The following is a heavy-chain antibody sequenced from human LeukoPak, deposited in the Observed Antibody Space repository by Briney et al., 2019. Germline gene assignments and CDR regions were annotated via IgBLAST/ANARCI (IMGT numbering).Heavy chain of an antibody. CDR3: ARFGGYDSPNWFDP. J-gene: IGHJ5*02. D-gene: IGHD5-12*01. CDR2: IYTSGST. V-gene: IGHV4-38-2*01. Sequence: PSETLSLTCAVSGYSISSGYYWGWIRQPAGKGLEWVGRIYTSGSTNYNPSLKSRVTISVDTSKNQFSLKLRSVTAADTAVYYCARFGGYDSPNWFDPWGQGTLVSVSS. CDR1: GYSISSGYY.